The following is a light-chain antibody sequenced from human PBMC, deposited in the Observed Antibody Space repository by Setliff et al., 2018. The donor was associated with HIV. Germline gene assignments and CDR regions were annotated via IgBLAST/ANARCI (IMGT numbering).Light chain of an antibody. V-gene: IGLV3-21*04. CDR2: YDS. CDR1: NIGSAS. J-gene: IGLJ1*01. CDR3: QVWDSSSDHPFA. Sequence: SYELTQPPSVSVAPGKTARITCEGNNIGSASVHWYQQKPGQAPVVVIYYDSDRPSGIPERFSGSNSGNTATLTISRVEAGDEADYYCQVWDSSSDHPFAFRTGTKVTVL.